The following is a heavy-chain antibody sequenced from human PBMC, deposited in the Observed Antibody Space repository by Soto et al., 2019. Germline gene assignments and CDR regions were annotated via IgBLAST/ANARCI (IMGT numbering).Heavy chain of an antibody. D-gene: IGHD3-22*01. V-gene: IGHV3-7*03. J-gene: IGHJ6*03. CDR2: IKQDGSEK. CDR3: AREIVVVISYYYYMDV. CDR1: GFTFSSYW. Sequence: GGSLRLSCAASGFTFSSYWISWVRQAPGKGLEWVANIKQDGSEKYYVDSVKGRFTISRDNAKNSLYLQMNSLRAEDTAVYYCAREIVVVISYYYYMDVWGKGTTVTVSS.